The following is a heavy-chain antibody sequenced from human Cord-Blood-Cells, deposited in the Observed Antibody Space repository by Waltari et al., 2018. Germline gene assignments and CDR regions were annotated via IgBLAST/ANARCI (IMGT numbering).Heavy chain of an antibody. CDR1: GFTFISSE. D-gene: IGHD4-17*01. CDR2: ISSSGSTI. J-gene: IGHJ3*02. Sequence: EVQLVESGGGLVQPGGSLRLSCAASGFTFISSELNWVRPPPGKGLEWVSYISSSGSTIYYADSVKGRFTISRDNAKNSLYLQMNSLRAEDTAVYYCARYRTLTVTDAFDIWGQGTMVTVSS. CDR3: ARYRTLTVTDAFDI. V-gene: IGHV3-48*03.